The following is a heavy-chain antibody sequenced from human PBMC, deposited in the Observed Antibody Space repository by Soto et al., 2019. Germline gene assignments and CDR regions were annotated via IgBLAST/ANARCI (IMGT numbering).Heavy chain of an antibody. CDR3: ARSGGSSWYDFDY. V-gene: IGHV3-13*01. J-gene: IGHJ4*02. CDR1: GFTFSSYD. D-gene: IGHD6-13*01. CDR2: IGTAGDA. Sequence: HPGGSLRLSCAASGFTFSSYDMHWVRQATGKGLEWVSAIGTAGDAYYPGSVKGRFTISRDNAKNSLYLQMNSLRAGDTAVYYCARSGGSSWYDFDYWGQGTLVTVSS.